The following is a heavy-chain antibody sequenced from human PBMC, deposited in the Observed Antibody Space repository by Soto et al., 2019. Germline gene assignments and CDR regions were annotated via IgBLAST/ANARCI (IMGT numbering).Heavy chain of an antibody. CDR1: RYTFSTYA. CDR2: INAGNGNT. D-gene: IGHD6-19*01. CDR3: ARDGAVAGGINFEY. V-gene: IGHV1-3*01. Sequence: ASVKVSCTASRYTFSTYAIHWVRQAPGQRLEWMGWINAGNGNTKYSQKFQGRVTITRDTSASTAYMELSSLRSEDTAVYYCARDGAVAGGINFEYCGQGTLVTVSA. J-gene: IGHJ4*02.